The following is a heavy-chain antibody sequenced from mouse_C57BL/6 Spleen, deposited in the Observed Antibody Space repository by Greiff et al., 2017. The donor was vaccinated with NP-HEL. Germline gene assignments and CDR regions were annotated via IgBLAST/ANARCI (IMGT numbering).Heavy chain of an antibody. CDR3: ARERGLRREAMDY. V-gene: IGHV5-16*01. CDR2: INYDGSST. J-gene: IGHJ4*01. D-gene: IGHD2-4*01. Sequence: DVQLQESEGGLVQPGSSMKLSCTASGFTFSDYYMAWLRQVPEKGLEWVANINYDGSSTYYLDSLKSRFIISRDNAKNILYLQMSSLKSEDTATYYCARERGLRREAMDYWGQGTSVTVSS. CDR1: GFTFSDYY.